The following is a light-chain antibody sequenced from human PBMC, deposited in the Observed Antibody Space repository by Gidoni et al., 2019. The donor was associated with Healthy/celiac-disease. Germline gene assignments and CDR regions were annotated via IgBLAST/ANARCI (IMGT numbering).Light chain of an antibody. CDR2: AAS. Sequence: IPLTQSPSFLSASVGDRVTITCRASQGISSYLAWYQQKPGKAPKLLIYAASTLQSGVPSRFSGSGAGTEFTLTISSLQPEEFATYYCQQLNSYPLTFGPGTKVDIK. CDR3: QQLNSYPLT. V-gene: IGKV1-9*01. J-gene: IGKJ3*01. CDR1: QGISSY.